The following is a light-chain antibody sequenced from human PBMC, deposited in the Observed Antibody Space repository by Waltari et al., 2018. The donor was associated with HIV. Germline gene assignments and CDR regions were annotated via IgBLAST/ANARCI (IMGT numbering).Light chain of an antibody. CDR2: GAI. CDR3: QQYGSSPIT. J-gene: IGKJ4*01. Sequence: EVLLTQSPGTLSLSPGERATFSCRASQSVSNSYLAWYQQKPGQAPRLLMYGAINRAAGTPDRFIGSASGSGTDFTLTISRLEPEDFAVYHCQQYGSSPITFGGGTKVEIK. CDR1: QSVSNSY. V-gene: IGKV3-20*01.